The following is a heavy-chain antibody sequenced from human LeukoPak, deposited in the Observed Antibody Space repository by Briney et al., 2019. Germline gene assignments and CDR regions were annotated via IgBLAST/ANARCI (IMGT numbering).Heavy chain of an antibody. CDR1: GFTFSSYE. J-gene: IGHJ6*03. CDR2: ISTSSSYI. V-gene: IGHV3-21*04. Sequence: GGSLRLSCAASGFTFSSYEMNWVRQAPGKGLEWVSCISTSSSYIYYADSVKGRFTISRDNSKNTLYLQMNSLRAEDTAVYYCARRMTRDYFYMDVWGKGTTVTISS. CDR3: ARRMTRDYFYMDV.